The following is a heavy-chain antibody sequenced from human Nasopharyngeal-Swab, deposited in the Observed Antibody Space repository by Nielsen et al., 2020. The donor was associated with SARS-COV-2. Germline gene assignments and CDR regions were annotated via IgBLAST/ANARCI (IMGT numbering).Heavy chain of an antibody. CDR3: TTDPQQWLVEYYYYMDV. CDR2: IKSKTDGGTT. CDR1: GFTFSNAW. Sequence: GESLKISCAASGFTFSNAWMSWVRQAPGKGLEWVGRIKSKTDGGTTDYAAPVKGRFTISRDDSKNTLYLQMNSLKTEDTAVYYCTTDPQQWLVEYYYYMDVWGKGTTVPVSS. J-gene: IGHJ6*03. V-gene: IGHV3-15*01. D-gene: IGHD6-19*01.